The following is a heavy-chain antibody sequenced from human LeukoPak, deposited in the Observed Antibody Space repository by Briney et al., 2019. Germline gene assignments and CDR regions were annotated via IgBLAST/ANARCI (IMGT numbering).Heavy chain of an antibody. V-gene: IGHV3-7*01. D-gene: IGHD3-10*02. J-gene: IGHJ6*04. Sequence: PGGSLRLSCAVSGLTSSSYWMNWVRQAPGKGLEWVANIKQDGSEKYYVDSVKGRFTISRDNAKNSLYLQMNSLRAEDTAVYYCAELGITMIGGVWGKGTTVTISS. CDR2: IKQDGSEK. CDR3: AELGITMIGGV. CDR1: GLTSSSYW.